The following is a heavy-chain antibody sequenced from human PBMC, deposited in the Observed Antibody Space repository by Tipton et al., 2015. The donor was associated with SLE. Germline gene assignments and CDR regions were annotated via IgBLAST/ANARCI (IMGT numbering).Heavy chain of an antibody. Sequence: TLSLTCTVSGGSISSYNYFWSWVRQLPGKGLEWISYIHYTGSAFYNPSLESRLITSIDISKNQFSLKLHSLSAADTAVYYCARGFLEMFDPWGPGTPVTVSS. CDR1: GGSISSYNYF. D-gene: IGHD3-3*01. CDR3: ARGFLEMFDP. CDR2: IHYTGSA. V-gene: IGHV4-31*03. J-gene: IGHJ5*02.